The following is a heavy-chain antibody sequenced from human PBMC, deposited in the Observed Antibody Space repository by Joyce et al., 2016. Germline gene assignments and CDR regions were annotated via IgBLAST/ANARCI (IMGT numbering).Heavy chain of an antibody. Sequence: QVQLQESGPGLVKPSQTLSLTCTVSGDSIHSGSFNWSWIRQPAGKGLEWIGLIDANGSTNFNPSLKGRVSTSIDTSKNHFSLKLTSVTAADTAVYYCARGSRWFDPWGQGTLVTVSS. CDR1: GDSIHSGSFN. V-gene: IGHV4-61*02. J-gene: IGHJ5*02. D-gene: IGHD3-10*01. CDR3: ARGSRWFDP. CDR2: IDANGST.